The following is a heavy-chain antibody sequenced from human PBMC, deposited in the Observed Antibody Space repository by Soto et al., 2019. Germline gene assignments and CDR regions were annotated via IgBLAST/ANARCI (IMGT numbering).Heavy chain of an antibody. D-gene: IGHD3-22*01. V-gene: IGHV4-39*01. CDR2: IYYTGNL. Sequence: PSEILSLTCSVSDSSMTSARYYWSWIRQSPGKGLEWIGSIYYTGNLYYNPSLKSRVTISADTSKRQYSLRLTSVTAADTAVYYCARRGVIDSTISFWFDPWGPGTLVTVSS. CDR1: DSSMTSARYY. J-gene: IGHJ5*02. CDR3: ARRGVIDSTISFWFDP.